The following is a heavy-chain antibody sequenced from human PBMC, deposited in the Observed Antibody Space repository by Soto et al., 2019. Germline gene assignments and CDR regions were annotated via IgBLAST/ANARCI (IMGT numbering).Heavy chain of an antibody. CDR3: ARDSVDTAMVFYGMDV. CDR2: IIPIFGTA. V-gene: IGHV1-69*01. J-gene: IGHJ6*02. D-gene: IGHD5-18*01. CDR1: GGTFSSYA. Sequence: QVQLVQSGAEVKKPGSSVKVSCKASGGTFSSYAISWVRQAPGQGLEWMGGIIPIFGTANYAQKFQGRVTITADESTSTAYMEMSSLRSEDTAVYYCARDSVDTAMVFYGMDVWGQGTTVTVSS.